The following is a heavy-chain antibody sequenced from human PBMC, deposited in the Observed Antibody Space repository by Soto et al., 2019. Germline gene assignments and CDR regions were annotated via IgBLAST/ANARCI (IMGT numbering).Heavy chain of an antibody. J-gene: IGHJ6*02. CDR3: AKDQLGSGWHRTYGMDV. V-gene: IGHV3-30*18. CDR2: ISYDGSNK. Sequence: QVQLVESGGGVVQPGRSLRLSCAASGFTFSTYGIHWVRQAPGKGLEWVSVISYDGSNKYYADSVKGRFTISRDNSKNTLYLQMNSRRAEETAVYYCAKDQLGSGWHRTYGMDVWGQGTTVTVSS. D-gene: IGHD6-19*01. CDR1: GFTFSTYG.